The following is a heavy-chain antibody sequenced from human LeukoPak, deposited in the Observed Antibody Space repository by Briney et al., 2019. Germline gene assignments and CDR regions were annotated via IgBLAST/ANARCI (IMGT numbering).Heavy chain of an antibody. CDR1: GFTFSDYY. CDR2: ISSSGSTI. CDR3: VRDGRSGERTAFNI. J-gene: IGHJ3*02. V-gene: IGHV3-11*04. D-gene: IGHD3-10*01. Sequence: GGSLRLSCAASGFTFSDYYMSWIRQAPGKGLEWVSYISSSGSTIYYADSVKGRFTISRDNAKNSLYLQMNNLRDEDTAVYYCVRDGRSGERTAFNIWGQGTKVTVSS.